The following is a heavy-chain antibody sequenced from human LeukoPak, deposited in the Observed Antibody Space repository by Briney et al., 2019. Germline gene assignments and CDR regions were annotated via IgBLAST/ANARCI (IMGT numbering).Heavy chain of an antibody. CDR1: GFTFTNYA. CDR3: AKGGSYYYDSSGYFGY. J-gene: IGHJ4*02. CDR2: ISGSGGST. D-gene: IGHD3-22*01. V-gene: IGHV3-23*01. Sequence: EWSLRLSCAASGFTFTNYAMNWVRQTPGKGLEWVSGISGSGGSTYYAASVKGRFTISRDNSKNTLYLQMNSLRAEDTAVYYCAKGGSYYYDSSGYFGYWGQGTLVTVSS.